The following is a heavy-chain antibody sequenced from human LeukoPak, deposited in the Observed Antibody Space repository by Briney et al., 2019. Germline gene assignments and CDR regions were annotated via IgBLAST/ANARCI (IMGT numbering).Heavy chain of an antibody. V-gene: IGHV3-48*01. CDR2: ISSSSSTI. J-gene: IGHJ3*02. D-gene: IGHD1-26*01. Sequence: PGGSLRLSCAASGFTFSSYSMNWVRQAPGKGLEWVSYISSSSSTIYYADSVKGRFTISRDNSKNTLYLQMNSLRAEDTAVYYCQRETDAFDIWGQGTMVTVSS. CDR3: QRETDAFDI. CDR1: GFTFSSYS.